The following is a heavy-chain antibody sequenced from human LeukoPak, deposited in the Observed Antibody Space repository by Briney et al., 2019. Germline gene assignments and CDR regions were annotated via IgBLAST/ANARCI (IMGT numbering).Heavy chain of an antibody. CDR2: IYTSGST. CDR3: ARDRDGYNFRFDY. Sequence: SQTLSLTCTVSGGSMRSGSYYWGWIRQPAGKGLEWIGRIYTSGSTNYYPSLKSRVTISLDTSKNQFSLRLNSVTAADTAVYYCARDRDGYNFRFDYWGQGTLVTVSS. D-gene: IGHD5-24*01. J-gene: IGHJ4*02. V-gene: IGHV4-61*02. CDR1: GGSMRSGSYY.